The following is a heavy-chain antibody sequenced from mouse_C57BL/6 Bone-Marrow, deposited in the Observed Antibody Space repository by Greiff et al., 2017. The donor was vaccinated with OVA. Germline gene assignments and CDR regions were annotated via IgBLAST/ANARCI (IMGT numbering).Heavy chain of an antibody. CDR1: GYTFTSCW. D-gene: IGHD2-4*01. CDR3: ARDYEGIDY. Sequence: QVQLQQPGAELVKPGASVKLSCKASGYTFTSCWMQWVKQRPGQGLEWIGEIDPSDSYTNYNQKFKGKATLTVDTSSSTAYMQLSSLTSEDSAVYYCARDYEGIDYWGQGTTLTVSS. J-gene: IGHJ2*01. V-gene: IGHV1-50*01. CDR2: IDPSDSYT.